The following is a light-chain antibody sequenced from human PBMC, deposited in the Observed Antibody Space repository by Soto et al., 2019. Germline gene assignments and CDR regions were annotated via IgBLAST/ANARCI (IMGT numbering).Light chain of an antibody. V-gene: IGKV3-15*01. CDR3: QQYNKWPPIT. J-gene: IGKJ5*01. CDR2: SAS. Sequence: EIMMTQSPGTLSLSPGERATLSWRASQSVGSSLAWYQQRPGQAPRLLIYSASTRTTGIPARFSGTGSGTEFTLTISSLESEDFAVYYCQQYNKWPPITFGQGTRLEIK. CDR1: QSVGSS.